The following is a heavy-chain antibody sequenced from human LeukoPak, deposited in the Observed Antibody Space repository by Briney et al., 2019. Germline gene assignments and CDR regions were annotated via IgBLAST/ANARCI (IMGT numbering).Heavy chain of an antibody. CDR2: IRYDGSNK. CDR1: GFTFSSYG. J-gene: IGHJ6*03. CDR3: AKAGSSSSWYGLSYYYYYYMDV. V-gene: IGHV3-30*02. Sequence: PGGSLRPSCAASGFTFSSYGMHWVRQAPGKGLEWVAFIRYDGSNKYYADSVKGRFTISRDNSKNTLYLQMNSLGAEDTAVYYCAKAGSSSSWYGLSYYYYYYMDVWGKGTTVTISS. D-gene: IGHD6-13*01.